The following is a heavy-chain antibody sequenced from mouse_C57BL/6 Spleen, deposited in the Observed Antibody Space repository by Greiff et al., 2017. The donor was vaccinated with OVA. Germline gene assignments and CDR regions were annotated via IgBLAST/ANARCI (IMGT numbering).Heavy chain of an antibody. CDR2: IYPGSGST. V-gene: IGHV1-55*01. D-gene: IGHD2-1*01. J-gene: IGHJ2*01. Sequence: QVHVKQPGAELVKPGASVKMSCKASGYTFTSYWITWVKRRPGQGLEWIGDIYPGSGSTNYNEKFKSKATLTVDTSSSTAYMQLSSLTSEDSAVYYCARSGNYYFDYWGQGTTLTVSS. CDR1: GYTFTSYW. CDR3: ARSGNYYFDY.